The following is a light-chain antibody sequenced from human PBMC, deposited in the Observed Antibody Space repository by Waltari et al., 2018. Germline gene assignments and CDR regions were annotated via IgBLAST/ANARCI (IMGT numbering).Light chain of an antibody. J-gene: IGKJ1*01. Sequence: DIVMTQSPDTLSLSPGERATLSCRASQTLSGSYLAWYQQKPGQAPRLLIYDASRRATDIPDRFSGRGSGTDFTLTISRLEPEDFAVYYCQQYETSPMWTFGQGTKVEIK. V-gene: IGKV3-20*01. CDR1: QTLSGSY. CDR2: DAS. CDR3: QQYETSPMWT.